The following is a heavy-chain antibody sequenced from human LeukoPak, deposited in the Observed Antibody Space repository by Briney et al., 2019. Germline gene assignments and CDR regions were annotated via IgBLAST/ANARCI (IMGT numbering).Heavy chain of an antibody. CDR1: GGSISSGGYY. V-gene: IGHV4-31*03. CDR2: IYYSGST. CDR3: ARDSPSYGMDV. J-gene: IGHJ6*02. Sequence: SETLSLTCTVSGGSISSGGYYWSWIRQHPGKGLEWIGYIYYSGSTYYNPSLKSRVTISVDTSKNQFSLKLSSVTAADTAVYYRARDSPSYGMDVWGQGTTVTVSS.